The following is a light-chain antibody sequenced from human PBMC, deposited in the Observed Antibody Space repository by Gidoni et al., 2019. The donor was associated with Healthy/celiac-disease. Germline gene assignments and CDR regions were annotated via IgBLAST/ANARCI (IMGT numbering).Light chain of an antibody. CDR1: QHISNY. CDR2: DAS. J-gene: IGKJ5*01. Sequence: DIQMTPSPSSLSASVGDRVTITCQASQHISNYLNRYQQKPGKAPKLLIYDASNLETGVPSRFSGSGSGTDFTYTISILQPEDIATYYCQQYDNLPPTITFGQGTRLEIK. CDR3: QQYDNLPPTIT. V-gene: IGKV1-33*01.